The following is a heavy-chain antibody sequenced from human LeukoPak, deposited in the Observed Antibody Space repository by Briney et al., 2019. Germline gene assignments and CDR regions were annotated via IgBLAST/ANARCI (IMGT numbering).Heavy chain of an antibody. CDR3: AKGLAKQLWLSPPY. D-gene: IGHD5-18*01. CDR1: GFTFSSYA. J-gene: IGHJ4*02. CDR2: ISGSGGST. Sequence: GGSLRLSCAASGFTFSSYAMSWVRQAPGKGLEWVSAISGSGGSTYYADSVKGRFTIPRDNSKNTLYLQMDRLRAEDTAVYYCAKGLAKQLWLSPPYWGQGTLVTVSS. V-gene: IGHV3-23*01.